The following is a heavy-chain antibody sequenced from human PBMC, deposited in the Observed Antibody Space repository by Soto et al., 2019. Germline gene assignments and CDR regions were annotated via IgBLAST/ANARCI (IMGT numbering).Heavy chain of an antibody. CDR1: GFTFDDYA. CDR2: ISWNSATI. Sequence: VQLLESGGGLVQPGRSLRLSCVASGFTFDDYAMHWVRQAPGKGLEWVSGISWNSATIVYADSVKGRFTISRDNAKNSLYLQINSLRAEDTALYYCAKAQGDIWGQGTMVTVSA. CDR3: AKAQGDI. J-gene: IGHJ3*02. V-gene: IGHV3-9*01.